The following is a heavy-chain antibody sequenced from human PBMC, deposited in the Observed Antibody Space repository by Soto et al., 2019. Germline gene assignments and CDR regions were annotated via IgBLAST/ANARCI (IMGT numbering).Heavy chain of an antibody. D-gene: IGHD4-17*01. CDR3: AKDPSPQPTTVVTPGWFDP. Sequence: TSETLSLTCTVSGGSIRSGGYYWSWIRQHPGKGLEWIGYIYYTGSTYYNPSLKSRVTISVDTSKNQFSLKLSSVTAADTAVYYCAKDPSPQPTTVVTPGWFDPWGQGTLVTVSS. J-gene: IGHJ5*02. V-gene: IGHV4-31*03. CDR1: GGSIRSGGYY. CDR2: IYYTGST.